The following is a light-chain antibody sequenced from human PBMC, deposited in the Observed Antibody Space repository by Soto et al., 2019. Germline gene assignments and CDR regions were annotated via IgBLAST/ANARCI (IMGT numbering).Light chain of an antibody. V-gene: IGLV2-14*01. CDR3: SSYATSSPYV. J-gene: IGLJ1*01. CDR2: DVT. CDR1: SSDIGGYNY. Sequence: QSALTQPASVSGSPGQSITISCTGTSSDIGGYNYVSWYQQHPGKVPKLMIYDVTNRPSGVSNRFSGSKSGDTASLTISDLQAEYEADYYCSSYATSSPYVFGTGTKVTVL.